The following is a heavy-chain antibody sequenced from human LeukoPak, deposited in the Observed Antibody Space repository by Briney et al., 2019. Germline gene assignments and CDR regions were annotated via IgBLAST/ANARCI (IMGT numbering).Heavy chain of an antibody. V-gene: IGHV4-34*01. CDR3: ARGFDAFDI. Sequence: SETLSRTCAVYGGSFSGYYWSWIRQPPGKGLEWIGEINHSGSTNYNPSLKSRVTISVDTSKNQFSLKLSSVTAADTAVYYCARGFDAFDIWGQGTMVTVSS. J-gene: IGHJ3*02. CDR2: INHSGST. CDR1: GGSFSGYY.